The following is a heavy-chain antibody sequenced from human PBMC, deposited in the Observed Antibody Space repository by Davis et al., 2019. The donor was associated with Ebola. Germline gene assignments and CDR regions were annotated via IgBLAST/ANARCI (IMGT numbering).Heavy chain of an antibody. CDR1: GFTFSRYN. D-gene: IGHD2-21*02. CDR3: SKLAVTSWDY. J-gene: IGHJ4*02. CDR2: INSGGSDT. Sequence: PGGSLRLSCVASGFTFSRYNMNWVRQAPGKGLEWVASINSGGSDTYYADSVKGRFTISRDNAQNSLFLQMNSLRAEDTAMYYCSKLAVTSWDYWGQGTLVIVSS. V-gene: IGHV3-21*01.